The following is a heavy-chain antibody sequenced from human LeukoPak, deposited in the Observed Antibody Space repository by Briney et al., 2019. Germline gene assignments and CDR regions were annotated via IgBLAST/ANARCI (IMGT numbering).Heavy chain of an antibody. CDR3: ARGGLWFGHNWSDP. J-gene: IGHJ5*02. Sequence: SETLSLTCTVSGGSISSSSYYWSWIRQPPGKGLEWIGEINHSGSTNYNPSLKSRVTISVDTSKNQFSLKLSSVTAADTAVYYCARGGLWFGHNWSDPWGQGTLVTVSS. D-gene: IGHD3-10*01. V-gene: IGHV4-39*07. CDR2: INHSGST. CDR1: GGSISSSSYY.